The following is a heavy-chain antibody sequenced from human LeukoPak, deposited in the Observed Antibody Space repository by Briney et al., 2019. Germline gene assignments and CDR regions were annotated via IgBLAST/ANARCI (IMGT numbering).Heavy chain of an antibody. CDR3: ARELSGSYYDFDY. J-gene: IGHJ4*02. V-gene: IGHV3-49*04. D-gene: IGHD1-26*01. CDR1: GFTFGDYA. CDR2: IRTKAYGGTT. Sequence: GGSLRLSCTASGFTFGDYAMSWVRQAPGKGLEWVGFIRTKAYGGTTEYAVSVKGRFTISRDDSKSIVYLQMNSLKTEDTAVYYCARELSGSYYDFDYWGQGTLVTVSS.